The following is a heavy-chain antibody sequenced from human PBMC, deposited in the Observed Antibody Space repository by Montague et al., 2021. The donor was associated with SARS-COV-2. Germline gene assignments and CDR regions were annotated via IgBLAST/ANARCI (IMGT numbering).Heavy chain of an antibody. V-gene: IGHV4-34*01. J-gene: IGHJ5*02. D-gene: IGHD3-16*02. CDR1: GGSLSGYY. CDR3: ARGYDYVWGSYRYLHWFDP. CDR2: INHSGST. Sequence: SETLSLTCAVYGGSLSGYYWSWTRQPPGKGLEWIGEINHSGSTNYNPSLKSRVTISVDTSKNQFSLKLSSVTAADTAVYYCARGYDYVWGSYRYLHWFDPWGQGTLVTVSS.